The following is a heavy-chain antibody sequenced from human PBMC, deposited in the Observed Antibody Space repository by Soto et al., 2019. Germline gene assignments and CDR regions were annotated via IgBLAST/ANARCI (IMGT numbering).Heavy chain of an antibody. J-gene: IGHJ6*02. Sequence: QVQLVQSGVEVREPGASVKVSCKAVRYIFTNYGVSWVRQAPGQGLEWMGWITTYNGNTEYEQKFQCRVTMTTDASTITAYMELGSLRSDDTAIYYCARDLTGYGMDVWGQGTTVTVSS. CDR2: ITTYNGNT. CDR3: ARDLTGYGMDV. V-gene: IGHV1-18*01. CDR1: RYIFTNYG.